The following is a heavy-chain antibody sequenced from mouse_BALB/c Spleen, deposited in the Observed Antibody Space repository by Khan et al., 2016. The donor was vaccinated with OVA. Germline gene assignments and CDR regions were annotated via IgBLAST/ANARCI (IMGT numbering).Heavy chain of an antibody. Sequence: EVELVESGGGLVQPGGSRKLSCAASGFTFSDYGMAWVRQAPGKGPEWVAFISNLAYSIYYADTVKGRFTISRENAKNTLYLEMSGLRSEDTAMYYCARDGRRRAWFAYWCQGTLVTVSA. CDR1: GFTFSDYG. V-gene: IGHV5-15*02. D-gene: IGHD2-12*01. J-gene: IGHJ3*01. CDR2: ISNLAYSI. CDR3: ARDGRRRAWFAY.